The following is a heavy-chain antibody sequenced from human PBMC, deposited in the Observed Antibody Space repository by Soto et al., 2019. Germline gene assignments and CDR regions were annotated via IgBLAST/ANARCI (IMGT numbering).Heavy chain of an antibody. D-gene: IGHD3-22*01. J-gene: IGHJ4*02. CDR1: GGSIISGDYY. CDR2: IYYSGST. Sequence: SETLSLTCTVSGGSIISGDYYWSWIRQPPGKGLEWIGYIYYSGSTYYNPSLKSRVTISVDTSKNQFSLKLSSVTAADTAVYYCASHYDSSGFDYWGQGTLVPVSS. CDR3: ASHYDSSGFDY. V-gene: IGHV4-30-4*01.